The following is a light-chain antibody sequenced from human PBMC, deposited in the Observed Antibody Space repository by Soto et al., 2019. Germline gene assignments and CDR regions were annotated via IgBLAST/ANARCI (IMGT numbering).Light chain of an antibody. J-gene: IGKJ4*01. V-gene: IGKV3-11*01. CDR1: QSVSKY. Sequence: EIVLSQSPATLSLSPGKRATLSCRASQSVSKYLAWYQQKPGQAPRLLIYDASNRATGTPARFSGSGSGTDFTLTISSLEPEDFAVYYCQQRDTWPLTFGGGTKVEIK. CDR2: DAS. CDR3: QQRDTWPLT.